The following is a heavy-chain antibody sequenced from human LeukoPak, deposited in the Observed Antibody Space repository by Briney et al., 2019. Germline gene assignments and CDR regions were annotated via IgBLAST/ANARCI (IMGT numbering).Heavy chain of an antibody. V-gene: IGHV4-34*01. D-gene: IGHD6-6*01. CDR2: INHSGST. CDR1: GGSFGGYY. J-gene: IGHJ4*02. Sequence: SKTLSLTCAVYGGSFGGYYWTWIRQPPGKGLEWIGEINHSGSTNYNPSLKSRVTISVDTSKNQFSLRLNSVTAADTAVYYCARASAYSSSSGVNYWDQGTLVTVSS. CDR3: ARASAYSSSSGVNY.